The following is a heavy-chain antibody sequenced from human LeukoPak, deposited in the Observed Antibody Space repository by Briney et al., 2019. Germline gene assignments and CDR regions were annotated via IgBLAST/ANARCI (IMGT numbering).Heavy chain of an antibody. CDR3: ARDCGGDCYPYYYYGMDV. CDR1: GGSISSTYY. CDR2: IYTSGSA. Sequence: SETLSLTCTVSGGSISSTYYWSWIRQPAGKGLEWIGRIYTSGSANYNPSLKSRVTMSVDTSKNQFSLKLSSVTAADTAVYYCARDCGGDCYPYYYYGMDVWGQGTTVTVSS. V-gene: IGHV4-4*07. J-gene: IGHJ6*02. D-gene: IGHD2-21*02.